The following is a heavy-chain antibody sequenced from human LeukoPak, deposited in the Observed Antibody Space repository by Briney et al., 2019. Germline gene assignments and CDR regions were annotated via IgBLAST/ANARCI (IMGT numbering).Heavy chain of an antibody. CDR3: ARAPRITMVRGVIYLFDP. D-gene: IGHD3-10*01. J-gene: IGHJ5*02. CDR2: MNPNSGNT. V-gene: IGHV1-8*03. Sequence: AASVKVSCKASGYTFTSYDINWVRQATGQGLEWMGWMNPNSGNTGYAQKFQGRVTITRNTSISTAYMELSSLRSEDTAVYYCARAPRITMVRGVIYLFDPWGQGTLVTVSS. CDR1: GYTFTSYD.